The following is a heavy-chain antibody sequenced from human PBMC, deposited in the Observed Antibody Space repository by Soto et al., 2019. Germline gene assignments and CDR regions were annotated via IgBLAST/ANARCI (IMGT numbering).Heavy chain of an antibody. CDR3: AHRTTTVTWWFDP. CDR2: TYWDDDE. V-gene: IGHV2-5*02. D-gene: IGHD4-17*01. J-gene: IGHJ5*02. CDR1: GFSLTTSGVG. Sequence: QITLKESGPTLVKPTQTLTLTCTFSGFSLTTSGVGVGWIRQPPGKALELLALTYWDDDERYSTSLKSRLTITTETSKNQVVLTQTNMDPADTATYFCAHRTTTVTWWFDPWGQGTLVTDSS.